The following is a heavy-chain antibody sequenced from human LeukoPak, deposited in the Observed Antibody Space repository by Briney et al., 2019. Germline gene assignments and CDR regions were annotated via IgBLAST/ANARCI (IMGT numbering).Heavy chain of an antibody. V-gene: IGHV4-59*01. J-gene: IGHJ4*02. CDR1: GGSISSYY. D-gene: IGHD5-18*01. Sequence: KSSETLSLTCTVSGGSISSYYWSWIRQPPGKGLEWIGYIYYSGSTNYNPSLKSRVTISVDTSKNQFSLILSSVTAADTAVYHCARVRSGYSYGPFDYWGQGTLVTVSS. CDR2: IYYSGST. CDR3: ARVRSGYSYGPFDY.